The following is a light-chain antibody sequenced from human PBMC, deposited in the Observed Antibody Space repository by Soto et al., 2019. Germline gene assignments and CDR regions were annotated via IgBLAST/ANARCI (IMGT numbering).Light chain of an antibody. V-gene: IGLV2-14*01. Sequence: QSALTQPASVSGSPGQSITISCTGTSSDVGAYNYVSWYQQHPGKAPKLMIYDVTNRPSGVSNRFSGSKSGNTASLTISGLQAEDEADYYCSSYTSSSTRVFGTGTMLTVL. J-gene: IGLJ1*01. CDR1: SSDVGAYNY. CDR3: SSYTSSSTRV. CDR2: DVT.